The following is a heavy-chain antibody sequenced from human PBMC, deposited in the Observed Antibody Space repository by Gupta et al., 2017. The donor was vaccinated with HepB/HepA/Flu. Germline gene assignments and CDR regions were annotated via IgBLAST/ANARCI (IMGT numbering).Heavy chain of an antibody. CDR2: ISGSGAST. V-gene: IGHV3-23*01. J-gene: IGHJ5*02. Sequence: VQLLETVRGLVQPGGSLRLTCAASGLTFSSYPMRWVRRAPGKGLDWVSGISGSGASTFYSDSVKGRFTISRDNSKNTLFLQMDSLRAEDTAIYYCAKRVVVESSYGVDPWGQGTLVTVSS. D-gene: IGHD2-2*01. CDR3: AKRVVVESSYGVDP. CDR1: GLTFSSYP.